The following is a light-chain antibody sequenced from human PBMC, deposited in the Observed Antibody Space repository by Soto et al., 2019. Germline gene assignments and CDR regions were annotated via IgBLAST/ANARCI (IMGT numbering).Light chain of an antibody. Sequence: QAVVTXXXSFSXSPXGTXXLTXXLTSXSVSTTYYPSWYQQTPGQAPRTLIYSTNIRSSGVPDRFSGSILGNKAALTITGAQADDESDYHCMLYMGGGLVVFGGGTKLTVL. CDR3: MLYMGGGLVV. CDR2: STN. V-gene: IGLV8-61*01. J-gene: IGLJ2*01. CDR1: SXSVSTTYY.